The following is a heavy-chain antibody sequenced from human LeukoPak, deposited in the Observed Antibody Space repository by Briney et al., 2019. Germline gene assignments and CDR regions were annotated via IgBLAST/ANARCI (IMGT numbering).Heavy chain of an antibody. CDR1: GYTFTSYY. Sequence: ASVKVSCKASGYTFTSYYMHWVRQAPGQGLEWMGWINTNTGNPTYAQGFTGRFVFSLDTSVSTAYLQISSLKAEDTAVYYCARDGRIVVVMGYYYYGMDVWGQGTTVTVSS. CDR2: INTNTGNP. D-gene: IGHD3-22*01. J-gene: IGHJ6*02. CDR3: ARDGRIVVVMGYYYYGMDV. V-gene: IGHV7-4-1*02.